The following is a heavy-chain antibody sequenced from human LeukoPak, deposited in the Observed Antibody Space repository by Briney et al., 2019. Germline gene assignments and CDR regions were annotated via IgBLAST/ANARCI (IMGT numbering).Heavy chain of an antibody. CDR2: INPNSGGT. CDR3: ARDKGRIPTRGGFDP. CDR1: GYTFTGYY. D-gene: IGHD5-18*01. V-gene: IGHV1-2*02. Sequence: ASVKVSCKASGYTFTGYYMHWVRQAPGQGLEWMGWINPNSGGTNYAQKFQGRVTMTRDTSISTAYMELSRLRSDDTAVYYCARDKGRIPTRGGFDPWGQGTLVTVSS. J-gene: IGHJ5*02.